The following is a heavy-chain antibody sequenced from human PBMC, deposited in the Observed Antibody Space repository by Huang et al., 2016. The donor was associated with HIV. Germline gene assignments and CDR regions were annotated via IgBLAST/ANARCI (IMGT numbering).Heavy chain of an antibody. CDR2: ISDRGST. CDR1: GGSFSGHS. CDR3: ARMFKYDSGGYWGNDAFDI. V-gene: IGHV4-34*02. J-gene: IGHJ3*02. D-gene: IGHD3-22*01. Sequence: QVQLQQWGAELLKPSETLSLTCAVSGGSFSGHSWTWIRQPPGRGLKWIGEISDRGSTTYNPSLKSRVTISGDTSQSQFSLKLNSVTAADTAIYYCARMFKYDSGGYWGNDAFDIWGQGTMVTVSS.